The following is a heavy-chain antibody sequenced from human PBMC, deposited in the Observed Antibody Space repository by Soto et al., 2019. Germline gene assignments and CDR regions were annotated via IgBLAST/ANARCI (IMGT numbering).Heavy chain of an antibody. V-gene: IGHV1-69*13. CDR1: VGTFCRYS. J-gene: IGHJ6*02. CDR3: ARDWGGYPYYYYGMDV. Sequence: SVNVSCKSSVGTFCRYSMSWVRQAPGQGLECMGGIIPIFGTANYAQKFQGRVTITADESTSTAYMELSSLRSEDTAVYYCARDWGGYPYYYYGMDVWGQGTTVTVSS. CDR2: IIPIFGTA. D-gene: IGHD5-12*01.